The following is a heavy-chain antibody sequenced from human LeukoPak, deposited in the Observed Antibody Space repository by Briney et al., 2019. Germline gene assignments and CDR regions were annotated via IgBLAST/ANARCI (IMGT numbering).Heavy chain of an antibody. J-gene: IGHJ4*02. CDR3: ARDPSVVAATPVDY. V-gene: IGHV1-46*01. Sequence: ASVKVSCKASGYTFTSYYMHWVRQAPGQGLEWMGIINPSGGSTSYAQKFQGRVTMTRDTSTSTAYMDLRSLRSDDTAVYYCARDPSVVAATPVDYWGQGTLVTVSS. D-gene: IGHD2-15*01. CDR1: GYTFTSYY. CDR2: INPSGGST.